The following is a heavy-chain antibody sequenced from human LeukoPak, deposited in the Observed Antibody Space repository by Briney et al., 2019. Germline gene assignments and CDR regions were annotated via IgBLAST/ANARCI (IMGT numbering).Heavy chain of an antibody. V-gene: IGHV1-18*01. CDR2: ISAYNGNT. CDR3: ARKVSVYAYFDY. J-gene: IGHJ4*02. Sequence: ASVKVPCKASGYTFTSYGISWVRQAPGQGLEWMGWISAYNGNTNYAQKLQGRVTMTTDTSTSTAYMELRSLRSDDTAVYYCARKVSVYAYFDYWGREPWSPSPQ. CDR1: GYTFTSYG. D-gene: IGHD2-8*01.